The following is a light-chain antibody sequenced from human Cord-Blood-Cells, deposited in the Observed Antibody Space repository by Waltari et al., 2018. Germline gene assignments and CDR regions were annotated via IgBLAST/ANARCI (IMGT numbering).Light chain of an antibody. CDR2: EGS. CDR3: CSYAGSSTYVV. CDR1: SSDFGSYNL. V-gene: IGLV2-23*01. J-gene: IGLJ2*01. Sequence: QSALTQPASVSGSPAQSITISCTGTSSDFGSYNLVSWYQQHPGKAPKLMIYEGSKRPSGVSNRFSGSKSGNTASLTISGLQAEDEADYYCCSYAGSSTYVVFGGGTKLTVL.